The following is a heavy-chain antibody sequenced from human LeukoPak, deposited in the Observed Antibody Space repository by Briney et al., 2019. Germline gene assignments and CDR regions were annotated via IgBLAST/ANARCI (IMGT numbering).Heavy chain of an antibody. CDR2: ISYDGSNK. D-gene: IGHD1-14*01. V-gene: IGHV3-30*04. CDR3: ASDAPGGGSTEGDY. Sequence: PGGSLRLSCAASGFTFSSYAMHWVRQAPGKGLEWVAVISYDGSNKYYADSVKGRFTISRDNSKNTLYLQMNSLRAEDTAVYYGASDAPGGGSTEGDYWGQGTLVTVSS. CDR1: GFTFSSYA. J-gene: IGHJ4*02.